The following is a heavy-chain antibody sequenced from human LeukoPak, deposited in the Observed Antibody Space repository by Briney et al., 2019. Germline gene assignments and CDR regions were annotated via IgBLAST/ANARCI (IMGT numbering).Heavy chain of an antibody. V-gene: IGHV1-2*02. J-gene: IGHJ5*02. CDR3: ARGTAMAPNWFDP. CDR2: INPNSGGT. D-gene: IGHD5-18*01. CDR1: GYTFTGYY. Sequence: ASVKVSCKASGYTFTGYYMHWVRQAPGQGLEWMGWINPNSGGTNYAQKFQGRVTMTRDTSISTAYMELSRLRSDDTAVYYCARGTAMAPNWFDPWGQGTLVTVSS.